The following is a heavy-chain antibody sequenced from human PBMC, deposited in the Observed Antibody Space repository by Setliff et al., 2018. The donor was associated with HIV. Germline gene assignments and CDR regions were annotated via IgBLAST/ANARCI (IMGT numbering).Heavy chain of an antibody. CDR3: ARAPTEEAYYYDSSGY. V-gene: IGHV4-39*07. CDR1: GDSISRRIYY. Sequence: SETLSLTCTVSGDSISRRIYYWGWIRQPPGKGLEWIGSIYYSGSTNYNPSLKSRVTISVDTSKNQFSLKLSAVTAADTAVYYCARAPTEEAYYYDSSGYWGQGTLVTVSS. CDR2: IYYSGST. J-gene: IGHJ4*02. D-gene: IGHD3-22*01.